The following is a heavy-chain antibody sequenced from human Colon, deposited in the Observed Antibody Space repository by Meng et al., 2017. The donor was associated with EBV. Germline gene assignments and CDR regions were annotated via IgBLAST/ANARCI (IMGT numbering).Heavy chain of an antibody. CDR2: IDHRGNT. D-gene: IGHD3-10*01. J-gene: IGHJ5*02. CDR3: ARRGPSGNFSP. V-gene: IGHV4-34*01. Sequence: QVQLQQWGAGLLTPSETLSRSCAVYGWSFRDYYWTWIRHPPGKGLEWIGEIDHRGNTKYNPSLKSRVTTSLDTSKKQFSLKVSSVTAADSAVYYCARRGPSGNFSPWSQGALVTVSS. CDR1: GWSFRDYY.